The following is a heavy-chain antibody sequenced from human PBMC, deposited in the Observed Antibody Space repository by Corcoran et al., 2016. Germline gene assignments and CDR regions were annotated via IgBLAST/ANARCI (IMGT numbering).Heavy chain of an antibody. D-gene: IGHD2-2*02. V-gene: IGHV4-59*01. CDR2: IYYSGST. J-gene: IGHJ5*02. Sequence: QVQLQESGPGLVKPSETLSLTCTVSGGSISSYYWSWIRQPPGKGLEWIGYIYYSGSTNYNPSLKSRVTISVDTSKNQFSLKLSSVTAADTAVYYCARVVGYCSSTSCYRFDPWGQGTLVTVSS. CDR1: GGSISSYY. CDR3: ARVVGYCSSTSCYRFDP.